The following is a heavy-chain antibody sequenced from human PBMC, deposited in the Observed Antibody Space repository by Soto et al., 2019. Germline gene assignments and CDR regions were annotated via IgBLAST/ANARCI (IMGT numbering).Heavy chain of an antibody. CDR2: IYWDDDK. V-gene: IGHV2-5*02. Sequence: QITLKETGPTLVNPTQTLTLTRTFSGFSLSTSGVGVGWISQPPGKALEGLALIYWDDDKRYSPSLKRRLTITKDTSKDQVVLTNTNMDPVDTATYLCGQHASSGYYYEAGMDGWGQGTTGTVSS. CDR1: GFSLSTSGVG. J-gene: IGHJ6*02. CDR3: GQHASSGYYYEAGMDG. D-gene: IGHD3-22*01.